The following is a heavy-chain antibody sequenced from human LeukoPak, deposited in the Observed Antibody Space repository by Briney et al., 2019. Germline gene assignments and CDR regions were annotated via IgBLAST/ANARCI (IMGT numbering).Heavy chain of an antibody. CDR1: GFTLSDYY. CDR3: ARRRDFIDY. D-gene: IGHD3/OR15-3a*01. CDR2: SSSSGTTI. J-gene: IGHJ4*02. Sequence: PGGSLRLSCAASGFTLSDYYMGWIRQAPGKGLEWVSYSSSSGTTIHYADSLKGRFAISRDNAKNSLYLQMNSLRAEDTAVYYCARRRDFIDYWGQGTLVTVSS. V-gene: IGHV3-11*01.